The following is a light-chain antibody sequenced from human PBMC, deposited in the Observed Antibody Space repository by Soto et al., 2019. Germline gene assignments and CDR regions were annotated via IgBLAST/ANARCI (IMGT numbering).Light chain of an antibody. V-gene: IGKV3-11*01. CDR3: QQRSIWPIT. CDR2: DAF. J-gene: IGKJ5*01. CDR1: QSVSRY. Sequence: EIVLTQSPVTLSLSPGERATLPCRASQSVSRYLAWYQQKPDQAPRLLIYDAFNRATGIPARFSGSGSGTDFTLTISSLEPEDFVVYYCQQRSIWPITSGQGARPEI.